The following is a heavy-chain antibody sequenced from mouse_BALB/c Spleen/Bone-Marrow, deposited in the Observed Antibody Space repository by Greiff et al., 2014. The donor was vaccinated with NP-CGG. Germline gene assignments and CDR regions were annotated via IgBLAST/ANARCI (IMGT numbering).Heavy chain of an antibody. J-gene: IGHJ2*01. Sequence: QVQLQQSGPELVKPGASVKISCEASGYTFTDCYINWVKQKPGQGLEWIGWIYPGSGNTKYNEKFKGKATLTVDTSSSTAYMQLSSLTSEDTAVYCCARGVYYGNYFDYWGQGTTLTVSS. CDR1: GYTFTDCY. CDR2: IYPGSGNT. CDR3: ARGVYYGNYFDY. V-gene: IGHV1-84*02. D-gene: IGHD2-1*01.